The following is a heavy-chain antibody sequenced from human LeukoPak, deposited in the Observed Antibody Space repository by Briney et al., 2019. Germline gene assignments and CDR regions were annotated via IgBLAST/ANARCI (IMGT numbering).Heavy chain of an antibody. CDR2: INPSGGST. CDR3: ARDREVGVKLKPPWDDAFDI. J-gene: IGHJ3*02. CDR1: GYTFTSYY. D-gene: IGHD3-3*01. Sequence: ASVKVSCKASGYTFTSYYMHWVRQAPGQGLEWMGIINPSGGSTSYAQKFQGRVTMTRGTSTSTVYMELSSLRSEDTAVYYCARDREVGVKLKPPWDDAFDIWGQGTMVTVSS. V-gene: IGHV1-46*01.